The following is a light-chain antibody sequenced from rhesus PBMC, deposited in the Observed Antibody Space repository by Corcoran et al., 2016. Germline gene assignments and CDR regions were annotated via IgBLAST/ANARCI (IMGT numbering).Light chain of an antibody. CDR1: QGISSW. Sequence: DIQMTQSPSSLSASVGDTVTITCQASQGISSWLAWYQLQPGKAPKFLIYTASILQSGFPSRFSGSGSGTDFSLTISSLQPEDFATYYCLQYSSSPLTFDGGAKVEIK. V-gene: IGKV1-22*01. CDR2: TAS. CDR3: LQYSSSPLT. J-gene: IGKJ4*01.